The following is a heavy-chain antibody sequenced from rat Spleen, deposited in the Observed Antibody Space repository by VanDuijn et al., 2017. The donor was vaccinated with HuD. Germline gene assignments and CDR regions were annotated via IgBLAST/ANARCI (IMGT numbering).Heavy chain of an antibody. CDR3: TREGWAFDY. D-gene: IGHD1-11*01. J-gene: IGHJ2*01. V-gene: IGHV5-7*01. Sequence: EVQLVESGGGLVQPGRSLKLSCAASGFTFSDYNMAWVRQAPKKGLEWVATISYDGSSIYYPDSVKGRFTISRDNAQNTLYLQMNSLRSEDTATYYCTREGWAFDYWGQGVMVTVSS. CDR1: GFTFSDYN. CDR2: ISYDGSSI.